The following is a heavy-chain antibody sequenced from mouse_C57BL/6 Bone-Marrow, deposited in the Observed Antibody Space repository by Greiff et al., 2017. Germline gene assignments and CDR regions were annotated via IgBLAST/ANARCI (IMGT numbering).Heavy chain of an antibody. V-gene: IGHV5-4*01. Sequence: EVQLVESGGGLVKPGGSLKLSCAASGFTFRSYAMSWVRQTPEKRLEWVATISDGGSYTYYPDNVKGRFTISRDNAKNNLYLQMSHLKSEDTAMYYCASLGGFAYWGQGTLVTVSA. CDR2: ISDGGSYT. J-gene: IGHJ3*01. CDR3: ASLGGFAY. D-gene: IGHD4-1*01. CDR1: GFTFRSYA.